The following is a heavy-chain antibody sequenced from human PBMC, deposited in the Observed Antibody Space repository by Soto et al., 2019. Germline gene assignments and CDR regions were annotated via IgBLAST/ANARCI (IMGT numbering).Heavy chain of an antibody. CDR1: GFTFSSYA. CDR2: ISYDGSNK. CDR3: ASDTSVTPLGDGMDV. Sequence: QVQLVESGGGVVQPGRSLRLSCAASGFTFSSYAMHWVRQAPGKGLEWVAVISYDGSNKYYADSVKGRFTISRDNSKNTLYLQMNSLRADDTAVYYCASDTSVTPLGDGMDVWGQGTTVTVSS. V-gene: IGHV3-30-3*01. D-gene: IGHD4-17*01. J-gene: IGHJ6*02.